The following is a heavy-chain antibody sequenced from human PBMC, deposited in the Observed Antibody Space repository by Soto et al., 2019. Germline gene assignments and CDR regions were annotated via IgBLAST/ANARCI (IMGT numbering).Heavy chain of an antibody. V-gene: IGHV1-58*01. CDR1: GFTFTSSA. D-gene: IGHD1-1*01. CDR2: IVVGSGNT. Sequence: GASVKVSCKASGFTFTSSAVQWVRQARGQRLEWIGWIVVGSGNTNYAQKFQERVTITRDMSTSTAYMELSSLRSEDTAVYYCAADRDWNPDYYYYGMDVWGQGTTVTVSS. CDR3: AADRDWNPDYYYYGMDV. J-gene: IGHJ6*02.